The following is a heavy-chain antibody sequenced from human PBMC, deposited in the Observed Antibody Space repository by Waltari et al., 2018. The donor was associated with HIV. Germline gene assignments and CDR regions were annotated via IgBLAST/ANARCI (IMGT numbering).Heavy chain of an antibody. J-gene: IGHJ5*02. Sequence: QVQLVQSGAEVKKPGSSVKVPSQASGGTVSRHAISWARQAPGQGLEWMGGIIPIFGTANYAQKFQGRVTITADESTSTAYMELSSLRSEDTAVYYCARCSVVVVMSGGWFDPWGQGTLVTVSS. CDR1: GGTVSRHA. CDR2: IIPIFGTA. D-gene: IGHD3-22*01. CDR3: ARCSVVVVMSGGWFDP. V-gene: IGHV1-69*01.